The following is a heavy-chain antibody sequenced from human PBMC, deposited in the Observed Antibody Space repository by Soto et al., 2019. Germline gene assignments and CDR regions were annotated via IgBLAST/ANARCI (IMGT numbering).Heavy chain of an antibody. CDR3: TTGTRFLRGYYYYYGMDV. D-gene: IGHD3-3*01. Sequence: GGSLRLSCAASGFTFSNAWMSWVRQSPGKGLEWVGRIKSKTDGGTTDYAAPVKGRFTISRDDSKNTLYLQMNSLKTEDTAVYYCTTGTRFLRGYYYYYGMDVWGQGTTVTVS. CDR1: GFTFSNAW. V-gene: IGHV3-15*01. J-gene: IGHJ6*02. CDR2: IKSKTDGGTT.